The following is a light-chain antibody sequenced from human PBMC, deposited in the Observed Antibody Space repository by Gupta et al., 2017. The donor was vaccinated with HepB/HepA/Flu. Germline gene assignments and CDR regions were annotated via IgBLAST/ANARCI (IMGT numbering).Light chain of an antibody. Sequence: QSVLIQTPSASATPGQSVTISCSGSSSNIGSNSANWYQQLPGTAPKLLIYNNNQRPSGVPDRFSGSKSGTSASLAISGLQSEDEADYYCAAWDDNLNVVFGGGTKLTVL. V-gene: IGLV1-44*01. J-gene: IGLJ2*01. CDR1: SSNIGSNS. CDR3: AAWDDNLNVV. CDR2: NNN.